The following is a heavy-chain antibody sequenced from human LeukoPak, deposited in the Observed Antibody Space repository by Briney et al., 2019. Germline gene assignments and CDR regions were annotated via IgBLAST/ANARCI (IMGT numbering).Heavy chain of an antibody. V-gene: IGHV3-30-3*01. D-gene: IGHD2-2*02. J-gene: IGHJ4*02. CDR2: ISYDGSNK. Sequence: PGGSLRLSCAASGFTFSSYWMSWVRQAPGKGLEWVAVISYDGSNKYYADSVKGRFTISRDNSKNTLYLQMNSLRAEDTAVYYCARIGIVVVPAAIRGIAADPTDDYWGQGTLVTVSS. CDR3: ARIGIVVVPAAIRGIAADPTDDY. CDR1: GFTFSSYW.